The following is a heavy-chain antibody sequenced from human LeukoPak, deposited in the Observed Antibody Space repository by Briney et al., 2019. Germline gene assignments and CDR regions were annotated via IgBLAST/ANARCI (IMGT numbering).Heavy chain of an antibody. CDR2: IWYDGSNK. D-gene: IGHD6-13*01. J-gene: IGHJ6*02. V-gene: IGHV3-33*01. CDR1: GFTFSNYG. CDR3: ARGAAAGTYGLDV. Sequence: GGSLRLSCAASGFTFSNYGMHWARQAPGKGLEWVAVIWYDGSNKYYADSAKGRFTISRDNSKNTLYLLMNSLRAEDTALYYCARGAAAGTYGLDVWGQGTTVTVSS.